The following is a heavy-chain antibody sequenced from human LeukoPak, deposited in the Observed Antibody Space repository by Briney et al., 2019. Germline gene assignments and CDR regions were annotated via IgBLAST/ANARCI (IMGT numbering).Heavy chain of an antibody. J-gene: IGHJ4*02. Sequence: GASVKVSCKASGGTFSSYAISWVRQAPGQGLEWMGGIIPIFGTANYAQKFQGRVTITADESTSTAYMGLSSLRSEDTAVYYCATSPYYDFWSGYYSTFDYWGQGTLVTVSS. CDR2: IIPIFGTA. V-gene: IGHV1-69*13. CDR3: ATSPYYDFWSGYYSTFDY. CDR1: GGTFSSYA. D-gene: IGHD3-3*01.